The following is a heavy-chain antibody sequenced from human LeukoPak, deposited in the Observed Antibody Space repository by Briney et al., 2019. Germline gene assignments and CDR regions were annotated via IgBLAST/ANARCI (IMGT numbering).Heavy chain of an antibody. Sequence: PSETLSLTCTVSGGSIRSNNWWSWVRQAPGRGLEWIGEIFHSGSTNYNAALKSRVTISLDESNNRLSLEVTSVTAADTGVYYCARKGSDTWLTFWFDSWGQGTLVTVPS. V-gene: IGHV4-4*02. CDR1: GGSIRSNNW. J-gene: IGHJ5*01. D-gene: IGHD1-26*01. CDR2: IFHSGST. CDR3: ARKGSDTWLTFWFDS.